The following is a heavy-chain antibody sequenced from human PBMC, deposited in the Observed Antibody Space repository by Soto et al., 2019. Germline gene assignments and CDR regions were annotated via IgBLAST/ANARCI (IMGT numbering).Heavy chain of an antibody. Sequence: EVQVVESGGGLVKPGGSLRLSCAASGFTFSEYSFLWVRQAPGKGLEWLSFIANGDNHIFYSDSGKGRFTISRDNAKNSVYLQSNSLRADDSAVYYCARENGHCTDACNRGAFDIWGQGTMVTVSS. J-gene: IGHJ3*02. CDR1: GFTFSEYS. CDR2: IANGDNHI. CDR3: ARENGHCTDACNRGAFDI. D-gene: IGHD2-2*01. V-gene: IGHV3-21*01.